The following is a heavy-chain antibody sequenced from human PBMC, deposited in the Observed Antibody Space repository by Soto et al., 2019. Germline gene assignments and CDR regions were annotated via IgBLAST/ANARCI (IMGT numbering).Heavy chain of an antibody. J-gene: IGHJ6*02. V-gene: IGHV3-21*01. CDR1: GFSFSTYS. CDR2: ISTRGEV. D-gene: IGHD2-21*02. CDR3: AREETAWPLAYGLDV. Sequence: PGGSLRLSCAASGFSFSTYSMNWVRQAPGKGLEWVSSISTRGEVYYADSVKGRFTISRDNSKNSVSLQMNSLRGDDTAVYYCAREETAWPLAYGLDVWGQGTTVIVSS.